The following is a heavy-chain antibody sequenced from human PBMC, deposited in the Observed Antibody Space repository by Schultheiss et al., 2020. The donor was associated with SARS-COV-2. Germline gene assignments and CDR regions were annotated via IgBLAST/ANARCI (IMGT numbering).Heavy chain of an antibody. D-gene: IGHD2/OR15-2a*01. Sequence: ASVKVSCRASGYTFTHYYIQWVRQAPGQGLEWVGWINPNTGGTKYAPKFQGRVTLTTDTSTNMAYMEMTSLRADDRAVYYCARDLSNYYYYYYMDVWGKGTTVTVSS. CDR2: INPNTGGT. J-gene: IGHJ6*03. CDR3: ARDLSNYYYYYYMDV. CDR1: GYTFTHYY. V-gene: IGHV1-2*02.